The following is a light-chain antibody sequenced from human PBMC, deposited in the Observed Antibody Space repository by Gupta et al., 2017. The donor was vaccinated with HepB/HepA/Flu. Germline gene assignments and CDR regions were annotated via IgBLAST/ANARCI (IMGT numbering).Light chain of an antibody. CDR2: INN. CDR3: AAWDDSLSGQV. Sequence: QSVLTQPPSASVTPGQRVTISCSGSSSNMGVNNVTWYQQLPGTAPKLLIYINNRRPSGVPDRFSGSKSGTSATLAISGLQAEDEADYYCAAWDDSLSGQVFGGGTKLTVL. J-gene: IGLJ3*02. CDR1: SSNMGVNN. V-gene: IGLV1-44*01.